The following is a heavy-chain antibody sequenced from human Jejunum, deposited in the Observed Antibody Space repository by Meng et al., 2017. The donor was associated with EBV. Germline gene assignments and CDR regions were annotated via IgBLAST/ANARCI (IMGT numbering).Heavy chain of an antibody. CDR3: TDVGGDMI. Sequence: VQLVGCGGGLVKPGDSLILSCAASGFTFTNSHMTWVRQAPGKGLEWVGRIKRTTDGGTTDYAAPVKGRFTISRDDSKNTLYLQMNSLKTEDTAVYYCTDVGGDMIWGQGILVTVSS. CDR2: IKRTTDGGTT. D-gene: IGHD3-16*01. V-gene: IGHV3-15*01. J-gene: IGHJ4*02. CDR1: GFTFTNSH.